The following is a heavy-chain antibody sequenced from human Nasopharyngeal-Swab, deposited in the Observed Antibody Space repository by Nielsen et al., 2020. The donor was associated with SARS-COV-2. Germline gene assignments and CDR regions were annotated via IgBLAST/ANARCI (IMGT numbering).Heavy chain of an antibody. J-gene: IGHJ6*02. D-gene: IGHD6-13*01. CDR2: INTNTGHS. Sequence: WVRQAPGEGLEGMGWINTNTGHSTYAQGFTGRFVFSLDTSVSTAYLQISSLKAEDTAVYNCARAGRGSSSWYVMDYYYGMDVWGQGTTVTVSS. CDR3: ARAGRGSSSWYVMDYYYGMDV. V-gene: IGHV7-4-1*02.